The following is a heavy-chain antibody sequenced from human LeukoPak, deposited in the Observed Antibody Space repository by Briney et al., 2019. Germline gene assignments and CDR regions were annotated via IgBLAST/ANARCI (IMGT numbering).Heavy chain of an antibody. V-gene: IGHV4-59*01. Sequence: SETLSLTCTVSGGSISSYQWMWIPQRPGKGLVWIGNIYYSGTANYNPSLESRVMISVDTSKNQFSLKLSPVTAADTAVYYCAAAAGKWFGESFGYYYYYYMDVWGKGTTVTISS. J-gene: IGHJ6*03. CDR2: IYYSGTA. CDR3: AAAAGKWFGESFGYYYYYYMDV. D-gene: IGHD3-10*01. CDR1: GGSISSYQ.